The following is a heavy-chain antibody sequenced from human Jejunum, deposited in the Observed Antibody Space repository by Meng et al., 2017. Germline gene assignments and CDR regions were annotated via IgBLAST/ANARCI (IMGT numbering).Heavy chain of an antibody. Sequence: VQLQATGPGLLKPSQTRSLTCIASGDSITSGSYYWTWIRQPAGKGLEWMGRIYTSGSTHYNPSLNSRVAISVDTSKNQLYLKLASVTAADTAVYYCAREVSNGRYSGWFDPWGQGALVTVSS. CDR3: AREVSNGRYSGWFDP. J-gene: IGHJ5*02. CDR1: GDSITSGSYY. CDR2: IYTSGST. V-gene: IGHV4-61*02. D-gene: IGHD6-13*01.